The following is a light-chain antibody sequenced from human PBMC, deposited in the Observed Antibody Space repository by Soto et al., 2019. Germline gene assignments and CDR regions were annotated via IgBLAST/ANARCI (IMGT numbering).Light chain of an antibody. V-gene: IGKV3-20*01. CDR1: QSVSGDY. CDR3: HQYGSSPIT. CDR2: SAS. Sequence: IVPLLPTATLYLSPGETATLSWRAIQSVSGDYLAWYQQKPGQAPRLLIYSASLKPAGIPDRFSGSGSATDFTLTISRLEPEDFALFYCHQYGSSPITFGQGTRLEI. J-gene: IGKJ5*01.